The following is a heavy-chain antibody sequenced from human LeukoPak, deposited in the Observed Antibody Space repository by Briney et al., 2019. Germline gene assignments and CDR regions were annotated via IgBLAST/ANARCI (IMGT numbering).Heavy chain of an antibody. CDR2: ISYDGSNK. J-gene: IGHJ5*02. Sequence: GGSLRLSCAASGFTFSSYGMHWVRQAPGKGLEWVAVISYDGSNKYYADSVKGRFTISRDNSKNTLYLQMNSLRAEDTAVYYCAKDAATVPTNWFDPWGQGTLVTVSS. V-gene: IGHV3-30*18. D-gene: IGHD2-15*01. CDR3: AKDAATVPTNWFDP. CDR1: GFTFSSYG.